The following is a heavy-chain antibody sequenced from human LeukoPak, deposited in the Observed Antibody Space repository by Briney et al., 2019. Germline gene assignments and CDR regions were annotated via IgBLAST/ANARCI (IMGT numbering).Heavy chain of an antibody. V-gene: IGHV1-18*01. J-gene: IGHJ5*01. CDR1: GYSFISFG. CDR2: IGCYEHNS. D-gene: IGHD3-22*01. CDR3: ARDLWNFDDSSGYYRDFDS. Sequence: ASVKVSCKTSGYSFISFGISWVRQAPGQGLEWVGWIGCYEHNSKYVQRNLQDRITMATDTSMSTVYLELTSLRSDDTAVYYCARDLWNFDDSSGYYRDFDSWGQGTLVTVSS.